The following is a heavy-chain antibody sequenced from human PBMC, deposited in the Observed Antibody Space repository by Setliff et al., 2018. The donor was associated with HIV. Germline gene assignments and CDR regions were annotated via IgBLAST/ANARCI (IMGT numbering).Heavy chain of an antibody. CDR2: ISYDGSYK. D-gene: IGHD4-4*01. V-gene: IGHV3-30*19. CDR3: VRDLTTIVTRKVFDI. Sequence: HPGGSLRLSCAASGFTFSDYGFHWVRQAPGKGLEWVAVISYDGSYKYYADSVKGRFTISRDNSKNTLYEQMNSLRADDTAVYYCVRDLTTIVTRKVFDIWGQGTMVTVSS. J-gene: IGHJ3*02. CDR1: GFTFSDYG.